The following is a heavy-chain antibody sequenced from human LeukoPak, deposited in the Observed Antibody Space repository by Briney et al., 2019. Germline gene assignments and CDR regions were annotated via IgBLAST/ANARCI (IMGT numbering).Heavy chain of an antibody. D-gene: IGHD6-6*01. CDR3: ARLCSSSSALDFDY. V-gene: IGHV4-39*01. CDR2: IYYSGST. Sequence: PSETLSLTCTVSGGSISSSSYYWGWIRQPPGKGLEWIGCIYYSGSTYYNPSLKSRVTISVDTSKNQFSLKLSSVTAADTAVYYCARLCSSSSALDFDYWGQGTLVTVSS. J-gene: IGHJ4*02. CDR1: GGSISSSSYY.